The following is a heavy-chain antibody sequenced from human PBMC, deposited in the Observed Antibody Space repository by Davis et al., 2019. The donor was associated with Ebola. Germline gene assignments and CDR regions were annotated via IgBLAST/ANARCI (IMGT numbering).Heavy chain of an antibody. D-gene: IGHD3-10*01. CDR2: INRDESGT. V-gene: IGHV3-74*01. CDR3: ARDFMVQGVN. CDR1: GFTFSNYW. Sequence: PGGSLRLSCAASGFTFSNYWVHWVRQAPGKGLVWVSRINRDESGTTYADSVKGRFTISRDNAKNMLYLQMDSLRAEDTAVYYCARDFMVQGVNWGQGTLVTVSS. J-gene: IGHJ4*02.